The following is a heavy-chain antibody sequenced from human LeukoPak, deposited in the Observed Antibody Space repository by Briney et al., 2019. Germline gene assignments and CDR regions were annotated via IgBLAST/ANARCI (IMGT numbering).Heavy chain of an antibody. CDR3: ARGPEVPASVLYYLDY. D-gene: IGHD2-8*02. V-gene: IGHV4-30-4*08. CDR2: IYYSGST. Sequence: SETLSLTCGVSSYSISGYYWSWIRQPPGKGLELIGYIYYSGSTYYNPSLKNRPTISVDTSKNQFLLKLSSMTAADTAVYFCARGPEVPASVLYYLDYWGQGTLVTVSS. J-gene: IGHJ4*02. CDR1: SYSISGYY.